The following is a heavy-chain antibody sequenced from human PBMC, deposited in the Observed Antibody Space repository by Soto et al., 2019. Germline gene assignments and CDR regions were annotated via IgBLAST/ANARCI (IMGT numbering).Heavy chain of an antibody. D-gene: IGHD3-10*01. CDR3: SRHGTRLVRGGLYYFDY. CDR1: GNSFTNHW. Sequence: GESLKISCEGSGNSFTNHWISWVRQMPGKGLEWMGRIDPSDSYTSYSLSFQGRVIISVDKSISTAYLQWSSLEASDTAMYYCSRHGTRLVRGGLYYFDYWGRGTLVTVSS. CDR2: IDPSDSYT. J-gene: IGHJ4*02. V-gene: IGHV5-10-1*01.